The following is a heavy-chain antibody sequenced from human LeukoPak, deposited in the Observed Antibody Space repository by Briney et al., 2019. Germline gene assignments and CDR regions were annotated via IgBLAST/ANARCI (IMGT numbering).Heavy chain of an antibody. J-gene: IGHJ5*02. D-gene: IGHD5-24*01. Sequence: ASVKVSFKTSGDTFTRNWMQWIRDGRAPWLEWMGVINPTGDYTMYAQKFQGRVIVTRDMSSNTDHMEFGSLRSDDASVYYCARDHSIGDKSWWLDPWGQGTLVTVS. CDR1: GDTFTRNW. CDR3: ARDHSIGDKSWWLDP. V-gene: IGHV1-46*01. CDR2: INPTGDYT.